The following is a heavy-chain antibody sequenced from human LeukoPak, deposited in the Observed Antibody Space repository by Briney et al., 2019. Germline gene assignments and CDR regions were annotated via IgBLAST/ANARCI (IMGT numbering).Heavy chain of an antibody. CDR2: INPVDSDT. J-gene: IGHJ4*02. V-gene: IGHV5-51*01. Sequence: LGESLKISCKGSGYRLTTYWSGGVRQMPGKGLEWMEIINPVDSDTSYSTSFEGQVTISADKSISAAYLQWSSLKASDTAVYYCARKEAVAGNHFDYWGQGTLVTVSS. CDR3: ARKEAVAGNHFDY. D-gene: IGHD6-19*01. CDR1: GYRLTTYW.